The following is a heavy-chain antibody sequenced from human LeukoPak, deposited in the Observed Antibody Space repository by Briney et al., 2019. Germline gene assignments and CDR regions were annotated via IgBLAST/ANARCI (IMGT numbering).Heavy chain of an antibody. Sequence: PGGSLRLSCAASGFTFSSYEMNWVRQAPGKGLEWISYISSSGDTKYYADSVKGRFTISRNNSKNTLYLQMNSLRAEDTAVYYCASDSYSPEYFQHWGQGTLVTVSP. CDR1: GFTFSSYE. V-gene: IGHV3-48*03. J-gene: IGHJ1*01. CDR2: ISSSGDTK. D-gene: IGHD2-15*01. CDR3: ASDSYSPEYFQH.